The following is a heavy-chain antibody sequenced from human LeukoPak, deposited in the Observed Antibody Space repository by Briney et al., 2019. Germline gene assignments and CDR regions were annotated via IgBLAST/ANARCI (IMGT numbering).Heavy chain of an antibody. CDR2: IKPDGSET. CDR3: AKFPPDCSGGSCYSDYYYYMDV. CDR1: GFTFSGSW. J-gene: IGHJ6*03. Sequence: GGSLRLSCAASGFTFSGSWMSWVRQAPGKGLEWVANIKPDGSETYYVDSVKGRFTISRDNAKNSLYLQMSSLRAEDTAVYYCAKFPPDCSGGSCYSDYYYYMDVWGKGTTVTVSS. V-gene: IGHV3-7*01. D-gene: IGHD2-15*01.